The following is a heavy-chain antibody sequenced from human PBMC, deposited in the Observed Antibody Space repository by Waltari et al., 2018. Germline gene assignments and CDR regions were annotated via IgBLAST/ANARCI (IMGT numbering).Heavy chain of an antibody. V-gene: IGHV3-21*02. Sequence: EVQLVESGGGLVKPGGSLRLSCAASGFPFNNYTMNWVRQAPGKGLEWVSSISSTSSDIYYADSVKGRFTISRDNAKSSLYLQLNSLRAEDTAVYYCAGGYSSYYGMDVWGQGTTVTVSS. CDR1: GFPFNNYT. CDR2: ISSTSSDI. D-gene: IGHD6-13*01. CDR3: AGGYSSYYGMDV. J-gene: IGHJ6*02.